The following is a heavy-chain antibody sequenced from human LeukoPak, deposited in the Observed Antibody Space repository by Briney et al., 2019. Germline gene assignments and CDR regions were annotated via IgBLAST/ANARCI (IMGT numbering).Heavy chain of an antibody. V-gene: IGHV4-59*01. CDR2: IYYGGST. CDR1: GGSISSYY. CDR3: ARDRDWNYGGFDY. D-gene: IGHD1-7*01. J-gene: IGHJ4*02. Sequence: PSETLSLTCTVSGGSISSYYWSWIRQPPGKGLEWIGYIYYGGSTNYNPSLKSRVTISVDTSKNQFSLKLSSVTAADTAVYYCARDRDWNYGGFDYWGQGTLVTVSS.